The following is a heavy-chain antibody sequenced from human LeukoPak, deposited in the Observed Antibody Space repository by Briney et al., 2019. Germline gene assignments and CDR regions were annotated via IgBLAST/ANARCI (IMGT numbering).Heavy chain of an antibody. V-gene: IGHV1-2*02. CDR3: ARLWSYYDSSGSSGPAVGY. D-gene: IGHD3-22*01. CDR2: INPNSGGT. CDR1: GYTFTGYY. Sequence: ASVKVSCKASGYTFTGYYMHWVRQAPGQGLEWMGWINPNSGGTNYAQKFQGRVTITRDTSISTAYMELSRLRSDDTAVYYCARLWSYYDSSGSSGPAVGYWGQGTLVTVSS. J-gene: IGHJ4*02.